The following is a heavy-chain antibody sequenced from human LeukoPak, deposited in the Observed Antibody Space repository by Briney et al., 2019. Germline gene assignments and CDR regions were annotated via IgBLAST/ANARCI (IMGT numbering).Heavy chain of an antibody. V-gene: IGHV3-7*01. CDR2: IKQDGSDK. J-gene: IGHJ4*02. CDR1: GFTLSNHW. D-gene: IGHD2-15*01. Sequence: GGSLRLSCAASGFTLSNHWMSWVRQAPGKGLEWVANIKQDGSDKYYLDSVKGRFTISRDNVNNSLSQQMNSLRDEDTAVYYCARWGAGSCYDYRGQGTLVTVSS. CDR3: ARWGAGSCYDY.